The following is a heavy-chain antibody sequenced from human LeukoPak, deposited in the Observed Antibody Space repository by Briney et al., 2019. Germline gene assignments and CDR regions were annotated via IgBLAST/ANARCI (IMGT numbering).Heavy chain of an antibody. CDR2: IYYSGST. CDR3: ARAVVVAATTAVFDP. CDR1: GGSISSYY. V-gene: IGHV4-59*08. Sequence: SETLSLTCTVSGGSISSYYWSWIRQPPGKGLEWIGYIYYSGSTNYNPSPKSRVTISVDTSKNQFSLKLSPVTAADTAVYYCARAVVVAATTAVFDPWGQGTLVTVSS. D-gene: IGHD2-15*01. J-gene: IGHJ5*02.